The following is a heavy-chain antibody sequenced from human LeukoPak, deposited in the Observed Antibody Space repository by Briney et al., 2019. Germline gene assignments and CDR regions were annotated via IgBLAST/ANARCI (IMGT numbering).Heavy chain of an antibody. J-gene: IGHJ4*02. CDR1: GFAFNNYW. CDR2: ISFDVSDK. V-gene: IGHV3-30*03. CDR3: ARHSAEKYTGAYGWAPADYD. Sequence: GGSLRLSCAASGFAFNNYWMTWVRQAPGEGLEWVTFISFDVSDKYYADCGEGRLTISRDHSKNTLYLQTNSLRTEDTAVYYCARHSAEKYTGAYGWAPADYDWGQGTLVTVSS. D-gene: IGHD3-16*01.